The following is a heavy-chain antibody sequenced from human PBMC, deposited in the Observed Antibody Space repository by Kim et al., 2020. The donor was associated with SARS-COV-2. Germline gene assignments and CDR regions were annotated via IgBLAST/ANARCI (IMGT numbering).Heavy chain of an antibody. J-gene: IGHJ6*02. D-gene: IGHD4-17*01. CDR2: ISAYNGHT. CDR3: ARYGDLNFYYYYYGMDV. CDR1: GYTFTSYG. V-gene: IGHV1-18*01. Sequence: ASVTVSCKASGYTFTSYGISWVRQAPGQGLEWMGLISAYNGHTNYAQKLQGRDTMTTDTSTSTAYMKLRSLRSDDTAVYYCARYGDLNFYYYYYGMDVWGQGTTVTVPS.